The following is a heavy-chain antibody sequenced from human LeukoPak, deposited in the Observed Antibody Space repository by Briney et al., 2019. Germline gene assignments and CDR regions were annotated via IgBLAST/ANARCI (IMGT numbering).Heavy chain of an antibody. Sequence: PSETLSLTCTVSGGAISSSSHYWGWIRQPPGKGLEWIGSIYHSGSTVYNPSLKSRVTISVDTSKNQFSLKLSSVTAADTAVYYCASLTGTTDYYYFYMDVWGKGTPVTVSS. J-gene: IGHJ6*03. V-gene: IGHV4-39*07. CDR2: IYHSGST. CDR1: GGAISSSSHY. CDR3: ASLTGTTDYYYFYMDV. D-gene: IGHD1-20*01.